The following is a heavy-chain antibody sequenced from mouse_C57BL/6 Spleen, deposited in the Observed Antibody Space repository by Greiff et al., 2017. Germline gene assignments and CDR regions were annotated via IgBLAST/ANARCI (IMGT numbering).Heavy chain of an antibody. J-gene: IGHJ4*01. CDR3: ARHSNLREAMDY. CDR1: GFTFSSYT. CDR2: ISGGGGNT. D-gene: IGHD2-5*01. V-gene: IGHV5-9*01. Sequence: EVMLVESGGGLVKPGGSLKLSCAASGFTFSSYTMSWVRQTPEKRLEWVATISGGGGNTYYPDSVKGRFTISRDNAKNTLYLQMSSLRSEDTALYYCARHSNLREAMDYWGQGTSVTVSS.